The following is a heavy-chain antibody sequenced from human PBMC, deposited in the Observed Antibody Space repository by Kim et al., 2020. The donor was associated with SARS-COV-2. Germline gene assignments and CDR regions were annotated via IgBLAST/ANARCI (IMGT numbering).Heavy chain of an antibody. J-gene: IGHJ5*02. V-gene: IGHV4-31*02. D-gene: IGHD6-13*01. CDR3: ARGIAGRGSFDP. Sequence: YYNPPLRSRITISVDTYKNQFSRKRNSVTAADTAVYYCARGIAGRGSFDPWGQGALVTVSS.